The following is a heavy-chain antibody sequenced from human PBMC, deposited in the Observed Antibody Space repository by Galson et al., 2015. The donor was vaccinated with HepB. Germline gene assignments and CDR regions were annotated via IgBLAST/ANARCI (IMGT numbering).Heavy chain of an antibody. Sequence: SLRLSCAASGFMFSTYAMGWVRQAPGKGLEWVSGISNSASSTYYADSVKGRFTISRDNSKNTLYLQLNRLRVEDTAIYYCAKISPEPNYVVVVPAAILTWGQGTLVTVSS. CDR3: AKISPEPNYVVVVPAAILT. CDR1: GFMFSTYA. D-gene: IGHD2-2*02. V-gene: IGHV3-23*01. CDR2: ISNSASST. J-gene: IGHJ5*02.